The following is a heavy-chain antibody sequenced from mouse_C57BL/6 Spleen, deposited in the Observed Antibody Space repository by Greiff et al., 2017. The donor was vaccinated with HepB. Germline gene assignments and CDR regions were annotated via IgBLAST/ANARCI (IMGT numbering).Heavy chain of an antibody. CDR2: IYPRSGNT. CDR3: ARARETAQATDAMDY. CDR1: GYTFTSYG. D-gene: IGHD3-2*02. J-gene: IGHJ4*01. Sequence: VQLQQSGAELARPGASVKLSCKASGYTFTSYGISWVKQRTGQGLEWIGEIYPRSGNTYYNEKFKGKATLTAAKSSSTAYMELRSLTSEDSAVYFCARARETAQATDAMDYWGQGTSVTVSS. V-gene: IGHV1-81*01.